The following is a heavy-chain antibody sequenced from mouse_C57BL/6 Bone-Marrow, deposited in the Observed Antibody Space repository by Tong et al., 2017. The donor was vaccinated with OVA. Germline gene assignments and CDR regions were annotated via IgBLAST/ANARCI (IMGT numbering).Heavy chain of an antibody. CDR3: ARRGNLLWYHYAMDY. Sequence: VQLQESGAELVRPGTSVKISCKASGYTFTNYWLGWVKQRPGHGLEWIGDIYPGGGYTNYNEKFKGKATLTVDKSSSTAYMQLKSLTSEDSAVYYCARRGNLLWYHYAMDYWGQGTSVTVSS. J-gene: IGHJ4*01. V-gene: IGHV1-63*01. D-gene: IGHD2-1*01. CDR1: GYTFTNYW. CDR2: IYPGGGYT.